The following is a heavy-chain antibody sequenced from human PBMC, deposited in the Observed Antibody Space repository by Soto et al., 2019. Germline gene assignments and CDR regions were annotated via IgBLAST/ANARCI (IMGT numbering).Heavy chain of an antibody. CDR1: GFTFDDYA. CDR2: ISWNSGSI. Sequence: EVQLVESGGGLVQPGRSLRLSCAASGFTFDDYAMHWVRQAPGKGLEWVSGISWNSGSIGYADSVKGRFTISRDNAKNSLYLQMNSLRAEDTALYYCAKTSGYCSSTSCSAFDYWGQGTLVTVSS. V-gene: IGHV3-9*01. D-gene: IGHD2-2*03. J-gene: IGHJ4*02. CDR3: AKTSGYCSSTSCSAFDY.